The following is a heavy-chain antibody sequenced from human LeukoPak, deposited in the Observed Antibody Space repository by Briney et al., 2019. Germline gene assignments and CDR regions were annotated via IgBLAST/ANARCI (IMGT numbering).Heavy chain of an antibody. J-gene: IGHJ4*02. CDR2: IYPSGST. Sequence: SEILSSTCAVSGGSISSGGYSWSWIRQPPGKGLEWIGYIYPSGSTYSNPSLKSPVSISVARSKNQFSLQLRSVAAAETAVYYCARGVMVRGVIPVYIDSWGEGALVTVSS. V-gene: IGHV4-30-2*01. D-gene: IGHD3-10*01. CDR3: ARGVMVRGVIPVYIDS. CDR1: GGSISSGGYS.